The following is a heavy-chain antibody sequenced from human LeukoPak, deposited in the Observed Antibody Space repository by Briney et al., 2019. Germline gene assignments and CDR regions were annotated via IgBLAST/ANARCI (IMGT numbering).Heavy chain of an antibody. CDR3: ARALDGTRNAFDI. J-gene: IGHJ3*02. CDR2: ISWNSGSM. D-gene: IGHD5-24*01. V-gene: IGHV3-9*01. CDR1: GFTFDDYA. Sequence: QSGGSLRLSCAASGFTFDDYAMHWVRQAPGKGLEWVSGISWNSGSMDYADSVKGRFTISRDNAKNSLYLQMNSLRAEDTAVYYCARALDGTRNAFDIWGQGTMVTVSS.